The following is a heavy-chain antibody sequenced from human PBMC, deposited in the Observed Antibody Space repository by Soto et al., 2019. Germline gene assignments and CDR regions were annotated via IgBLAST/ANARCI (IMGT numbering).Heavy chain of an antibody. CDR1: GDTFSFYT. V-gene: IGHV1-69*02. Sequence: QVQLVQSGTEVKKPGSSVKVSCKASGDTFSFYTINWVRQAPGLGLEWVGRINPIVSMSNYAQKFQGRVSITADKSTSTAYMELRSLRSDDTAMYFCAASYGSGYRAFDYWGQGALVILSS. J-gene: IGHJ4*02. D-gene: IGHD3-10*01. CDR3: AASYGSGYRAFDY. CDR2: INPIVSMS.